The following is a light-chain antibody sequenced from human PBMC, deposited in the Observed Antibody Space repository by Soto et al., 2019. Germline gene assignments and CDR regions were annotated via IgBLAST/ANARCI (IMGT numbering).Light chain of an antibody. CDR2: DAS. CDR1: QTVRNNY. CDR3: QQRQYWPPIT. J-gene: IGKJ5*01. V-gene: IGKV3D-20*02. Sequence: EFVLTQSPCTLSLSPGERATLSCRASQTVRNNYLAWYQQKPGQAPRLLIYDASSRATGIPDRFSGGGSGTDFTLTISRLEPEDFAVYYCQQRQYWPPITFGQGTRLEIK.